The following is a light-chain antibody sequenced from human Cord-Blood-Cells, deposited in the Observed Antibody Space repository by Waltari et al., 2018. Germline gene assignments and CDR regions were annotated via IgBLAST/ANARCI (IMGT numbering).Light chain of an antibody. CDR3: QQSYSTPIT. V-gene: IGKV1-39*01. Sequence: DIQMTQSPSSLSASVGSRVTITGRAIQSISSYLNWYQQKPGKAPKLLIYAASSLQSGVPSRFSGSGSGTDFTLTISSLQPEDFATYYCQQSYSTPITFGQGTRLEIK. CDR2: AAS. J-gene: IGKJ5*01. CDR1: QSISSY.